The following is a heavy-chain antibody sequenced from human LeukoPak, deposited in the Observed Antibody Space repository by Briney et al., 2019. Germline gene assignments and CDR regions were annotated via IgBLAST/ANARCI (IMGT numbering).Heavy chain of an antibody. Sequence: PGGSLRLSCAASGFTFSGYSMNWVRQAPGKGLEWVSSISSSSSYIYYADSVKGRFTISRDNAKNSLYLQMNSLRAEDTAVYYCARVCSGGSCYSGSRQFYYYGMDVWGQGTTVTVSS. CDR2: ISSSSSYI. D-gene: IGHD2-15*01. CDR3: ARVCSGGSCYSGSRQFYYYGMDV. J-gene: IGHJ6*02. CDR1: GFTFSGYS. V-gene: IGHV3-21*01.